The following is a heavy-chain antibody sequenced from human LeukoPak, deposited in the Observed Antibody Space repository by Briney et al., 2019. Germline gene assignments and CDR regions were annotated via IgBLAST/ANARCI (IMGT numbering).Heavy chain of an antibody. CDR1: GFSFSAYI. CDR2: IRSDGSST. D-gene: IGHD6-19*01. Sequence: GGPLRLSCVASGFSFSAYIMHWVRQAPGKGLEYVSAIRSDGSSTFYPNSVKGRFTISRDNSKSTLYLQMGSLRAEDTAVYYCTRRYGGHSGWAGYHDSWGQGTLVTVSS. CDR3: TRRYGGHSGWAGYHDS. J-gene: IGHJ4*02. V-gene: IGHV3-64*01.